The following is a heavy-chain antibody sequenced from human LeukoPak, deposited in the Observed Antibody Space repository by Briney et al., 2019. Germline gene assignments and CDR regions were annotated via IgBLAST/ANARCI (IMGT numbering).Heavy chain of an antibody. J-gene: IGHJ4*02. V-gene: IGHV3-9*01. Sequence: PGGSLRLSCAASGFTFDDYAMHWVRQAPGKGLEWVSGISWNSGSIGYADSVKGRFTISRDNSKNTLYLQMNSLRAEDTAMYYCAKDEVVRGLVIRFDYWGQGTLVTVSS. CDR1: GFTFDDYA. CDR3: AKDEVVRGLVIRFDY. CDR2: ISWNSGSI. D-gene: IGHD3-10*01.